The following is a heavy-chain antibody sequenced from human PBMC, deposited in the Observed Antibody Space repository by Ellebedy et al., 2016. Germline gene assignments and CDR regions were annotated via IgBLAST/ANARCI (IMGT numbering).Heavy chain of an antibody. J-gene: IGHJ4*02. V-gene: IGHV3-66*01. CDR3: TRGDYY. CDR1: GFTVNSNY. CDR2: VYSGGST. Sequence: GESLKISCAASGFTVNSNYMSWVRQAPGKGLEWVSVVYSGGSTDYADSVKGRFTISRDNSKNMLYLRMSSLRAEDTAVYYCTRGDYYWGQGTLVSVSS.